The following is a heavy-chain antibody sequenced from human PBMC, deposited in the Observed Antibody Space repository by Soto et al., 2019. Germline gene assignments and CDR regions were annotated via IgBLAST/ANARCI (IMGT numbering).Heavy chain of an antibody. CDR1: GFRFSIYS. CDR2: ITSDTKTI. D-gene: IGHD6-19*01. Sequence: EVQLVESGGGLVQPGGSLRLSCAASGFRFSIYSMNWVRQAPGKGLEWSAYITSDTKTIKYADSVKGRFTISRDNDKNLVYLQMNSLRDEDTAVYSCARSVEGHFDYWGQGTVVTVST. J-gene: IGHJ4*02. V-gene: IGHV3-48*02. CDR3: ARSVEGHFDY.